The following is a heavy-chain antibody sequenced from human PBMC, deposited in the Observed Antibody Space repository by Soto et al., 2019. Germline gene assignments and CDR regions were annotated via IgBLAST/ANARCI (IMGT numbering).Heavy chain of an antibody. Sequence: QVQLVESGGGVVQPGRSLRLSCAASGFTFSSYAMHWVRQAPGKGLEWVAVISYDGSNKYYADSVKGRFTISRDNSKNTLYLQMNSLRAEDTAVYYCARGVVVTAPPFDYWGQGTLVTVSS. D-gene: IGHD2-21*02. CDR1: GFTFSSYA. CDR2: ISYDGSNK. V-gene: IGHV3-30-3*01. J-gene: IGHJ4*02. CDR3: ARGVVVTAPPFDY.